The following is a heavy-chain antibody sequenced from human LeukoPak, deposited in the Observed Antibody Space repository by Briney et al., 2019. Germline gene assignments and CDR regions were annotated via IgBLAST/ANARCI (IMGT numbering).Heavy chain of an antibody. J-gene: IGHJ4*02. Sequence: GGSLRLSCAASGFTFSSYSMNWVRQAPGKGLEWVSPISSSSSYIYYADSVKGRFTISRDNAKNSLYLQMNSLRAEDTAVYYCARSYDSSGYYWYYFDYWGQGTLVTVSS. V-gene: IGHV3-21*01. D-gene: IGHD3-22*01. CDR3: ARSYDSSGYYWYYFDY. CDR1: GFTFSSYS. CDR2: ISSSSSYI.